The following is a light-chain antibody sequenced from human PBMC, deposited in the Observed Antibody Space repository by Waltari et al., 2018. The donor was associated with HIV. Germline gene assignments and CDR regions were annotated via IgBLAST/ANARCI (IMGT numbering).Light chain of an antibody. CDR3: AAWDDSLSGFV. Sequence: QSVLTQPPSLSAAPGPKINISCSGGGSNTGSRTVHWYQQLPSRAPKLIIDHDHRRPSGVSDRFTASKSGTSASLFISKLQAADEATYYCAAWDDSLSGFVFGGGT. CDR1: GSNTGSRT. J-gene: IGLJ3*02. CDR2: HDH. V-gene: IGLV1-44*01.